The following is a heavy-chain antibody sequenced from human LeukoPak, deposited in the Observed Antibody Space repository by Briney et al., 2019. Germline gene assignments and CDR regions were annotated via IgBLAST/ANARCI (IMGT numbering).Heavy chain of an antibody. V-gene: IGHV3-73*01. CDR1: GFTFSGSA. CDR2: IRSKADNYAT. Sequence: GGSLRLSCAASGFTFSGSAIHWVRQASGKGLEWVGRIRSKADNYATGYAASVKGRFTLSREDSKNTAYLQMNRLKTEGTAVYYCTRVPTRGSGNDYWGQGTQVTVSS. J-gene: IGHJ4*02. CDR3: TRVPTRGSGNDY. D-gene: IGHD3-10*01.